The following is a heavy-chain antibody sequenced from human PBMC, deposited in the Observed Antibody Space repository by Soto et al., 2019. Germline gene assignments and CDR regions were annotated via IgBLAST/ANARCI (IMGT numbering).Heavy chain of an antibody. CDR2: IYYSGRT. V-gene: IGHV4-31*03. Sequence: SEPLSLTCPVSGCSISSGGYYWSWITPHPGKGLEWIGYIYYSGRTYYNPSLKSRVTISVDTSKNQFSLKLSSVPAADTAVYYCARSDILSGYVYYGMDVWGQGTTVTVSS. D-gene: IGHD3-9*01. CDR1: GCSISSGGYY. J-gene: IGHJ6*02. CDR3: ARSDILSGYVYYGMDV.